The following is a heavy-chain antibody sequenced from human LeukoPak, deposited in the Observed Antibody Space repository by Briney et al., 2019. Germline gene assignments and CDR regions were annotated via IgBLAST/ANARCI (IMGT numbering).Heavy chain of an antibody. CDR2: ISEKDGTT. CDR3: AKGDSAFAGSLTNYFDP. V-gene: IGHV3-23*01. CDR1: GFTFSSYE. D-gene: IGHD3-10*01. Sequence: GGSLRLSCAASGFTFSSYEMNWVRQAPGKGLEWVSVISEKDGTTYYADSMKGLFTISRDNSKNTLFLQMNSLRVEATAIYYCAKGDSAFAGSLTNYFDPWGEGTLVTASS. J-gene: IGHJ5*02.